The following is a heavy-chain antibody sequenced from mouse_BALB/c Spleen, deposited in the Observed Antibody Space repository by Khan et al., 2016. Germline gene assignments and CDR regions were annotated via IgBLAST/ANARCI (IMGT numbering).Heavy chain of an antibody. CDR3: ARWDGNYVPFAY. CDR1: GYAFTTYN. CDR2: IDPYNGVS. V-gene: IGHV1S135*01. J-gene: IGHJ3*01. D-gene: IGHD2-1*01. Sequence: VQLQQSGPELVKPGASVKVSCKGSGYAFTTYNMYWVKQSHGKSLEWIGYIDPYNGVSSYNQKFKDKATLTVDESSSTAYMHLNSLTSEDSAGYYCARWDGNYVPFAYWGQGTLVTVSA.